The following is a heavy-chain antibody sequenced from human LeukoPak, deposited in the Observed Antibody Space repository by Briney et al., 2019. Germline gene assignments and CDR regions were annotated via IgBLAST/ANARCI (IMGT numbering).Heavy chain of an antibody. CDR3: ARGRRSSGRHDAVDI. V-gene: IGHV4-59*01. J-gene: IGHJ3*02. Sequence: SETLSLTCTVFGGSISNYYWSWIRQPPGKGLEWIAYIYYSGNTNYNPSLKSRVTMSVDTSKNHFSLILSSMTTADTAVYYCARGRRSSGRHDAVDIWGQGTMVTVSS. CDR1: GGSISNYY. D-gene: IGHD2-15*01. CDR2: IYYSGNT.